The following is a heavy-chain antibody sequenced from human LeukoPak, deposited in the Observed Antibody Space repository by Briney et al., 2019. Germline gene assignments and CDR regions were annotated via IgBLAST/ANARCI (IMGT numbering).Heavy chain of an antibody. CDR3: AREGYYGSGSFRTPNWFDP. CDR1: GGSISSYY. V-gene: IGHV4-59*01. Sequence: SETLSLTCTVSGGSISSYYWSWIRQPPGKGLEWIGYIYYSGSTNYNPSLKSRVTISVGTSKNQFSLKLSSVTAADTAVYYCAREGYYGSGSFRTPNWFDPWGQGTLVTVSS. J-gene: IGHJ5*02. CDR2: IYYSGST. D-gene: IGHD3-10*01.